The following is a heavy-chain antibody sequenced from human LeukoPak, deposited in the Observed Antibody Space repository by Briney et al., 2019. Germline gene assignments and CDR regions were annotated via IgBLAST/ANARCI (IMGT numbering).Heavy chain of an antibody. J-gene: IGHJ5*02. V-gene: IGHV1-8*01. Sequence: GASVKVSCKASGYTFTSYDINWVRQATGQGLEWMGWMNPNSGNTGYAQKFQGRVTMTRNTSISTAYMELSSLRSEDTAVYYCARAKDIVVVPAAPRWFDPWGQGTLVTVSS. D-gene: IGHD2-2*01. CDR3: ARAKDIVVVPAAPRWFDP. CDR2: MNPNSGNT. CDR1: GYTFTSYD.